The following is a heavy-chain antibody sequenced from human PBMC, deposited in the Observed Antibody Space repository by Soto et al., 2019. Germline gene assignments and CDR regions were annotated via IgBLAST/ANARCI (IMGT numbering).Heavy chain of an antibody. D-gene: IGHD5-18*01. CDR1: GFIFSSSA. Sequence: EVQLLESGVGLVQPGGSLRLSCAAAGFIFSSSAMTWVRQAPGKGLEWVSGLSAGGTATYYADSVKGRFTISRDNSKNTLYLQVNSLRVEDTALYSCARAVGGSSYAYLPADWGNGPLVTVSS. J-gene: IGHJ4*01. V-gene: IGHV3-23*01. CDR2: LSAGGTAT. CDR3: ARAVGGSSYAYLPAD.